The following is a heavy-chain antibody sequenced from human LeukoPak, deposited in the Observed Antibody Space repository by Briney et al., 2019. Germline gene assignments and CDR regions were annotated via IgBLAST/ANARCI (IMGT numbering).Heavy chain of an antibody. CDR3: ARRAPHAYYDFWSGPVYGMDV. CDR2: IDPSDSYT. D-gene: IGHD3-3*01. Sequence: GESLKISCKGSGYRFTSYWISWVRQMPGKGLEWMGRIDPSDSYTNYSPSFQGHVTISADKSISTAYLQWSSLKASDTAMYYCARRAPHAYYDFWSGPVYGMDVWGQGTTVTVSS. V-gene: IGHV5-10-1*01. J-gene: IGHJ6*02. CDR1: GYRFTSYW.